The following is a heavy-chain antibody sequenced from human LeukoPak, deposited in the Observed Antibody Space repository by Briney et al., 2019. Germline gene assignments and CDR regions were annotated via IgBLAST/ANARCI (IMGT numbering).Heavy chain of an antibody. CDR1: GYILRTCA. V-gene: IGHV3-30*04. Sequence: PGGSLTLSCTPSGYILRTCAIHGLRQAPGKGLEWVAVISNDGRGKYYADSVEGRFTISRDNSKNTVYLQMKSLRPEYAAVYYCGSALLSQQRGLNCYYSMDAWGQGTMVTVSS. CDR3: GSALLSQQRGLNCYYSMDA. CDR2: ISNDGRGK. D-gene: IGHD2-21*01. J-gene: IGHJ6*02.